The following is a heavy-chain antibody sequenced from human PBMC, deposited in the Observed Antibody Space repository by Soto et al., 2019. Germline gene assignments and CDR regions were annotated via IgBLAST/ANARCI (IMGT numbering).Heavy chain of an antibody. CDR2: TYYSGST. J-gene: IGHJ2*01. CDR1: GGSISNYY. CDR3: ARQRSWNFDL. V-gene: IGHV4-59*08. Sequence: QVQLQESGPGLVKPSETLSLICTVSGGSISNYYWSWIRQPPGKELEWIGYTYYSGSTSYNPSLKRRVTRSVDTSNNQFTLKLSSVTAADTAVYYCARQRSWNFDLWGRGTLVIVSS.